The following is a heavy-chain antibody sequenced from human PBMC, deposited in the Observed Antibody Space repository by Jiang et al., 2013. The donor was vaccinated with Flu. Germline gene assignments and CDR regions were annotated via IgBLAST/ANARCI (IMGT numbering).Heavy chain of an antibody. J-gene: IGHJ4*02. CDR3: ASGEAGYSSISDY. V-gene: IGHV3-30-3*01. D-gene: IGHD6-19*01. CDR2: ISYDGSNK. Sequence: QLLESGGGVVQPGRSLRLSCAASGFTFSSYAMHWVRQAPGKGLEWVAVISYDGSNKYYADSVKGRFTISRDNSKNTLYLQMNSLRAEDTAVYYCASGEAGYSSISDYWGQGTLVTVSS. CDR1: GFTFSSYA.